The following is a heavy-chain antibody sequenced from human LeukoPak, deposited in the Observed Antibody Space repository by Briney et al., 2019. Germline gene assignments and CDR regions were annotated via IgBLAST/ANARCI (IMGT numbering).Heavy chain of an antibody. J-gene: IGHJ4*02. CDR3: VRAVAGKGCIDY. CDR2: ISPDGRDT. V-gene: IGHV3-74*01. D-gene: IGHD6-19*01. CDR1: GCAFSTYR. Sequence: GGSLTLTCAASGCAFSTYRKHWVRQAPPKGPVLVSRISPDGRDTIYADSVKGRFTMSRDNDKNTLYLQLSSLRAEDTAVFYCVRAVAGKGCIDYWGQGTLVTVSS.